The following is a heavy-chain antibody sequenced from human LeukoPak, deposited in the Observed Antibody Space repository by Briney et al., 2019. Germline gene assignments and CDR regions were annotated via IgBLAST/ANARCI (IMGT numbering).Heavy chain of an antibody. CDR3: ATVRYDILTGLYFDY. CDR2: VSAYNGNT. J-gene: IGHJ4*02. CDR1: GYTFTSYG. Sequence: ASVKVSCKASGYTFTSYGISWVRQAPGQGLEWMGWVSAYNGNTNYAQKLQGRVTMTTDTSTSTAYMELRSLRSDDTAVYYCATVRYDILTGLYFDYWGQGTLVTVSS. V-gene: IGHV1-18*01. D-gene: IGHD3-9*01.